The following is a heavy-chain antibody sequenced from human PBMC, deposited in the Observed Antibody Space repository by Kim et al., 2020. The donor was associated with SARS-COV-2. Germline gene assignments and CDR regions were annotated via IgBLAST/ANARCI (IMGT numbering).Heavy chain of an antibody. CDR3: ASGTTQYYDILTGYSNHDAFDI. CDR2: ISGSGGST. D-gene: IGHD3-9*01. Sequence: GGSLRLSCAASGFTFSSYAMSWVRQAPGKGLEWVSAISGSGGSTYYADSVKGRFTISRDNSKNTLYLQMNSLRAEDTAVYYCASGTTQYYDILTGYSNHDAFDIWGQGTMVTVSS. V-gene: IGHV3-23*01. J-gene: IGHJ3*02. CDR1: GFTFSSYA.